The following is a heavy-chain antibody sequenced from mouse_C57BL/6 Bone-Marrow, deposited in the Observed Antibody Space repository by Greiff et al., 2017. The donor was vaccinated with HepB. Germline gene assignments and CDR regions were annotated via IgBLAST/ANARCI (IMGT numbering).Heavy chain of an antibody. CDR3: ARKDYGSSYDWYFDV. D-gene: IGHD1-1*01. Sequence: VQLQQSGPGLVQPSQRLSITCTVSGFSLTSYGVHWVRQSPGKGLEWLGVIWSGGSTDYNAAFISRLSISKDNSKSQVFFKMNSLQADDTAIYYCARKDYGSSYDWYFDVWGTGTTVTVSS. CDR1: GFSLTSYG. J-gene: IGHJ1*03. V-gene: IGHV2-2*01. CDR2: IWSGGST.